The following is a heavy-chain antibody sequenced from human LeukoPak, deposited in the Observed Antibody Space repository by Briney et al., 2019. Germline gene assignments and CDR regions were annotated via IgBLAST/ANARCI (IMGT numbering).Heavy chain of an antibody. CDR3: ARSYSSGWDFES. V-gene: IGHV6-1*01. Sequence: SQTLSLTCAISGDSVSSNSAAWNWIRQSPSRGLEWLGRTYYRSKWYNDYALSVKSRISINPDTSKKQFSLQLNSVTPGDTAVYYCARSYSSGWDFESWGQGTLVTVSS. J-gene: IGHJ4*02. CDR2: TYYRSKWYN. CDR1: GDSVSSNSAA. D-gene: IGHD6-19*01.